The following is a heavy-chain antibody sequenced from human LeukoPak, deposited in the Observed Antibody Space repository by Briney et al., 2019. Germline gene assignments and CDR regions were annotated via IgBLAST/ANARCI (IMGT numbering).Heavy chain of an antibody. CDR3: AHRDSGNYYLDY. CDR1: GFSLTTTGVG. D-gene: IGHD1-26*01. CDR2: IYWNDDK. J-gene: IGHJ4*02. Sequence: SGPTLVKPTQTLTLTCTFSGFSLTTTGVGVGWIRQPPGKALEWLALIYWNDDKRYSPSLKSRVTITKDTSKNQVVLRMTNMDPVDTATYYCAHRDSGNYYLDYWGQGTLVTVSS. V-gene: IGHV2-5*01.